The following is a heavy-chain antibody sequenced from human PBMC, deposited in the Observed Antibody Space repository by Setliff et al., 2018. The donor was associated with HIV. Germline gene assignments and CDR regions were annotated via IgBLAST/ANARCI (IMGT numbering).Heavy chain of an antibody. Sequence: SETLSLTCTVYGGFIKNSNYYWGWIRQPPGKGLEWIGNIHYSGSTYYSPSLKSRVTISVDTSKNQFSLKLSSVTAADTAVYYCARGGYYYYFGVDVWGQGTTGTVS. CDR2: IHYSGST. D-gene: IGHD3-16*01. J-gene: IGHJ6*02. V-gene: IGHV4-39*01. CDR1: GGFIKNSNYY. CDR3: ARGGYYYYFGVDV.